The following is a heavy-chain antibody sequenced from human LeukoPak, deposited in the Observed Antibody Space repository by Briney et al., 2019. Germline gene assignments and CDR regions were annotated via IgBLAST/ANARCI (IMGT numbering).Heavy chain of an antibody. Sequence: PGGSLRLPCAASGFTFSSYAMSWVRQAPGKGLEWVSAISGSGGSTYYADSVKGRFTTSRDNSKNTLYLQMNSLRAEDTAVYYCAKLTPDPGYLRLWGQGTLVTVSS. CDR1: GFTFSSYA. J-gene: IGHJ4*02. CDR2: ISGSGGST. D-gene: IGHD2-15*01. V-gene: IGHV3-23*01. CDR3: AKLTPDPGYLRL.